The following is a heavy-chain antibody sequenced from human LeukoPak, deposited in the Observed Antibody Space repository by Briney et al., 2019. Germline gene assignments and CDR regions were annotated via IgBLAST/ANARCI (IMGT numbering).Heavy chain of an antibody. V-gene: IGHV4-59*01. D-gene: IGHD6-13*01. CDR2: IYYSGST. CDR3: ARVGYSSSWYEYYYYGMDV. J-gene: IGHJ6*02. CDR1: GGSISSYY. Sequence: SETLSLTCTVSGGSISSYYWSWIRQPPGKGLEWIGYIYYSGSTNYNPSLKSRVTISVDTSKNQFSLKLSPVTAADTAVYYCARVGYSSSWYEYYYYGMDVWGQGTTVTVSS.